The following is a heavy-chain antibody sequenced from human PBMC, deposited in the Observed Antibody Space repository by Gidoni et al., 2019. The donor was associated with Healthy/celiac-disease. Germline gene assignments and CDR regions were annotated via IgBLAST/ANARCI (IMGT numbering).Heavy chain of an antibody. CDR3: ARDGSSGWYSYYYYGMDV. CDR1: GGSISSSSYY. J-gene: IGHJ6*02. D-gene: IGHD6-19*01. Sequence: QLQLQESGPGLVKPSETLSLTCTVSGGSISSSSYYWGWIRQPPGKGLEWIGSIYYSGSTYYNPSLKSRVTISVDTSKNQFSLKLSSVTAADTAVYYCARDGSSGWYSYYYYGMDVWGQGTTVTVSS. V-gene: IGHV4-39*07. CDR2: IYYSGST.